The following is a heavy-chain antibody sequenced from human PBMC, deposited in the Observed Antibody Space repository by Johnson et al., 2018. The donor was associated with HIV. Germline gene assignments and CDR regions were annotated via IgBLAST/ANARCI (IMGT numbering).Heavy chain of an antibody. J-gene: IGHJ3*02. V-gene: IGHV3-15*05. CDR3: ARELTYYYGSGSYPSGLDAFDI. D-gene: IGHD3-10*01. CDR2: IKTKADGGTT. Sequence: VQLVESGGSLVKPGGSLRLSCAASGFSFSNTWMSWVRQAPGKGLEWVARIKTKADGGTTDYAAPVKGRFNISKDNAKDSLYLQMNSLRAEDTALYYCARELTYYYGSGSYPSGLDAFDIWGQGTMVTVSS. CDR1: GFSFSNTW.